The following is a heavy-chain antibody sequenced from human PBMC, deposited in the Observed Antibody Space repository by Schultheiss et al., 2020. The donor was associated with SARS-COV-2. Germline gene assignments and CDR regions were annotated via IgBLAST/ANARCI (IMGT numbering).Heavy chain of an antibody. CDR1: GYSFTGYY. Sequence: ASVKVSCKASGYSFTGYYMHWVRQAPGQGLEWMGWINPNSGGTRYAQKFQGRVTMTRDTSISTAYMELSRLRSDDTAVYYCARVLSSSWHFDYWGQGTLVTVS. CDR3: ARVLSSSWHFDY. CDR2: INPNSGGT. D-gene: IGHD6-13*01. J-gene: IGHJ4*02. V-gene: IGHV1-2*02.